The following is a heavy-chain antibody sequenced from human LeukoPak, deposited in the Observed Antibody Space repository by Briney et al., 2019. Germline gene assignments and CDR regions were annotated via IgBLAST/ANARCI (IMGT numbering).Heavy chain of an antibody. D-gene: IGHD5-24*01. CDR3: AKARDGYNSLGY. CDR1: GYTFTGYY. J-gene: IGHJ4*02. V-gene: IGHV1-2*02. CDR2: INPNSGGT. Sequence: ASVTVSCKASGYTFTGYYMHWVRQAPGQGLEWMGWINPNSGGTNYAQKFQGRVTMTRDTSISTAYMELSRLRSDDTAVYYCAKARDGYNSLGYWGQGTLVTVSS.